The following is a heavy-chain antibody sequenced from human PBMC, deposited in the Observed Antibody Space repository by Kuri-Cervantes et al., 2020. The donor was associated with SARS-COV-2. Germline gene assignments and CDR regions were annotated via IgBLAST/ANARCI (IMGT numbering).Heavy chain of an antibody. CDR3: ARDAGGLFDY. D-gene: IGHD3-10*01. CDR1: GFTFSSYA. V-gene: IGHV3-23*01. CDR2: ISGSGGST. Sequence: GESLKISCAASGFTFSSYAMSWVRQAPGKGLEWVSAISGSGGSTYYADSVKGRFTLSRDNAKNMLFLQMNSLRAEDTAVYYCARDAGGLFDYWGQGTLVTVSS. J-gene: IGHJ4*02.